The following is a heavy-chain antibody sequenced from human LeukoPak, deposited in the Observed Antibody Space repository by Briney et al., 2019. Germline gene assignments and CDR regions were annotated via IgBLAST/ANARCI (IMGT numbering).Heavy chain of an antibody. V-gene: IGHV4-34*01. CDR3: ARVGYSYVINDWSRTGLGAYPTKYYYHMDV. Sequence: SETLSLTCAVYGGSFSGYYWSWIREPPGKGLEWIGQINHSGSTNYNPSLKSRVTISGDTSKNQFSLKLSSVTAADTAVYFCARVGYSYVINDWSRTGLGAYPTKYYYHMDVWGKGTTVTVSS. J-gene: IGHJ6*03. CDR1: GGSFSGYY. CDR2: INHSGST. D-gene: IGHD5-18*01.